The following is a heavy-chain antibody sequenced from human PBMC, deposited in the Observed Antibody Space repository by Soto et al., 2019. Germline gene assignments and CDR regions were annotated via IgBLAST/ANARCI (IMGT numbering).Heavy chain of an antibody. CDR1: GYTFTNYY. D-gene: IGHD6-13*01. J-gene: IGHJ4*02. CDR2: SNPTSGST. Sequence: QVQLVQSGAEVKKPGASVKVSCKASGYTFTNYYIHWVRQAPGQGLEWMGISNPTSGSTNYAQKFQGRVTLTYDTSTTTVYMELSGLRSEDTAVLYFARDLAAGDHWGQGTLVTVSS. V-gene: IGHV1-46*01. CDR3: ARDLAAGDH.